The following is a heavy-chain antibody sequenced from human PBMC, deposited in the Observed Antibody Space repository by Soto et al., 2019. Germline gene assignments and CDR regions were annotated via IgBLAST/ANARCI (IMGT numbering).Heavy chain of an antibody. CDR2: IYYSGST. Sequence: SETLSLTCTVSGGSISSYYWSWIRQPPGKGLEWIGYIYYSGSTNYNPSLKSRVTISVDTSKNQFSLKLSSVTAADTAVYYCARAPMVRGVIYGMDVWGQGTTVTVSS. CDR1: GGSISSYY. V-gene: IGHV4-59*01. J-gene: IGHJ6*02. D-gene: IGHD3-10*01. CDR3: ARAPMVRGVIYGMDV.